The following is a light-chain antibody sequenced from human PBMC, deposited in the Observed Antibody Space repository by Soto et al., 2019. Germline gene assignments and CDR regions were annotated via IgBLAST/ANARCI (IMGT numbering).Light chain of an antibody. J-gene: IGKJ5*01. CDR3: QQCGSSPIT. Sequence: SVLAQYNRTLSLSPRERATLSCRASQSVSSSYLAWYQQKPGQAPRLLIYGASSRATGIPDRFSGSGSGTDFTLTISRLEPEDFAVYYCQQCGSSPITFGQGTRLEIK. V-gene: IGKV3-20*01. CDR2: GAS. CDR1: QSVSSSY.